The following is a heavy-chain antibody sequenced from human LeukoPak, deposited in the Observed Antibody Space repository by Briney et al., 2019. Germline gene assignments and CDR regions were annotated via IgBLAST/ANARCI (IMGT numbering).Heavy chain of an antibody. D-gene: IGHD3-3*01. Sequence: GGSLRLSCAASGFTFSSYAMSWVRQAPGKGLEWVSAISGSGGSTYYADSVKGRFTISRGNSKNTLYLQMNSLRAEDTAVYYCAKPLRFLEWLLGPDAFDIWGQGTMVTVSS. CDR1: GFTFSSYA. J-gene: IGHJ3*02. CDR2: ISGSGGST. V-gene: IGHV3-23*01. CDR3: AKPLRFLEWLLGPDAFDI.